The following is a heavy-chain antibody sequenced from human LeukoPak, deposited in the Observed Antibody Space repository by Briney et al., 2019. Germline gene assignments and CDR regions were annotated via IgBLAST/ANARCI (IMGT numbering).Heavy chain of an antibody. CDR1: GFXFTNYG. V-gene: IGHV3-33*01. Sequence: GGSLRLSCAASGFXFTNYGIHWVRQAPGKGLEWVAVIWYDGSNKYYADSVKGRFTISRDNSKNTLYLQMNSLRAEDTAVYYCATDSSLSPDSWGQGTLVTVSS. J-gene: IGHJ5*01. D-gene: IGHD2-2*01. CDR3: ATDSSLSPDS. CDR2: IWYDGSNK.